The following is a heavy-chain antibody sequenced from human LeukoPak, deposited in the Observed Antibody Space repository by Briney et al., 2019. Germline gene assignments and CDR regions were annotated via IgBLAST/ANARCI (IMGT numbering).Heavy chain of an antibody. CDR1: GFTFSDYI. J-gene: IGHJ3*02. V-gene: IGHV3-72*01. CDR2: IRRGANSYTT. CDR3: SRDGGEGGNSAFDI. D-gene: IGHD3-16*01. Sequence: GGSLRLSCAAAGFTFSDYILDWVRQAPGKGLEWVGRIRRGANSYTTEYAASVKGRFTISRDDSRNSLYLHMNSLKTEDTAVYHCSRDGGEGGNSAFDIWGQGTMVTVSS.